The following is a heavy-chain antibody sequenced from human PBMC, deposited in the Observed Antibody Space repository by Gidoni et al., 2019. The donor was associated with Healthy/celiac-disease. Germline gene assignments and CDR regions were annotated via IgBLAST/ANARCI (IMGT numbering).Heavy chain of an antibody. CDR2: ISWNSGSI. V-gene: IGHV3-9*01. J-gene: IGHJ4*02. Sequence: EVQLVESGGGLVQPGRSLSISCAASGFTFDDYAMHWVRQAPGKGLEWVAGISWNSGSIGYADSVKGRFTISRDNAKNSLYLQMNSLRAEDTALYYCTKDMIAAVAGSFDYWGQGTLVTVSS. D-gene: IGHD6-19*01. CDR3: TKDMIAAVAGSFDY. CDR1: GFTFDDYA.